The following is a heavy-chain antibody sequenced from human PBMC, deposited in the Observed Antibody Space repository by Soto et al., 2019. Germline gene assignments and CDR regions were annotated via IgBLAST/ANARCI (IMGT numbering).Heavy chain of an antibody. J-gene: IGHJ6*02. CDR3: ARVLGDSSGHYYYYYGMDV. CDR2: IIPIFGTA. V-gene: IGHV1-69*13. D-gene: IGHD3-22*01. Sequence: ASVKVSCKASGYTFSSYAISWVRQAPGQGLEWMGGIIPIFGTANYAQKFQGRVTITADESTSTAYMELSSLRSEDTAVYYCARVLGDSSGHYYYYYGMDVWGQGTTVTVSS. CDR1: GYTFSSYA.